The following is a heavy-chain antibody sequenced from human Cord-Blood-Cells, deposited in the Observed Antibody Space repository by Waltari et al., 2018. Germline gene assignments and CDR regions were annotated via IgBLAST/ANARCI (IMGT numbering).Heavy chain of an antibody. D-gene: IGHD1-7*01. CDR1: GGPISSYY. CDR2: IYYSGST. Sequence: QVQLQESGPGLVKPSETLSLTCTVSGGPISSYYWSWIRQPPGKGLEWIGYIYYSGSTNYNPSLKSRVTISVDTSKNQFSLKLSSVTAADTAVYYCARAITGTTFDYRGQGTLVTVSS. CDR3: ARAITGTTFDY. J-gene: IGHJ4*02. V-gene: IGHV4-59*01.